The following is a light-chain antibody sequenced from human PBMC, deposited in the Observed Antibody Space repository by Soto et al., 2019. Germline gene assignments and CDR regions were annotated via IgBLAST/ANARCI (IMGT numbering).Light chain of an antibody. Sequence: QSALTQPPSASGSPGQSVTISCTGTSSDVGNYNFVSWYQHHPGKAPKLMLYDVIKRPSGVPDRFSGSKPGNTASLTVSGLQAEDEADYYCSSYAGSNNFVVFGGGTQLTVL. CDR3: SSYAGSNNFVV. J-gene: IGLJ2*01. V-gene: IGLV2-8*01. CDR1: SSDVGNYNF. CDR2: DVI.